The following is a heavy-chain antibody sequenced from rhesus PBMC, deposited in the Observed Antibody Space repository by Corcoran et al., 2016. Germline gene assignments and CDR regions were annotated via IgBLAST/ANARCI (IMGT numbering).Heavy chain of an antibody. V-gene: IGHV4-165*02. D-gene: IGHD2-39*01. CDR1: GGSISGYF. CDR3: ARSCTGGYCYADFDF. CDR2: IAGNNENT. J-gene: IGHJ4*01. Sequence: QVQLQESGPGLVKPSEPLSLTCAVSGGSISGYFWTWIRQPPGKGLEWVAAIAGNNENTHYNPSLSKRVTTSRDTSKNQCSLKLSSVAAADTAVYYCARSCTGGYCYADFDFWGQGVVVTVSS.